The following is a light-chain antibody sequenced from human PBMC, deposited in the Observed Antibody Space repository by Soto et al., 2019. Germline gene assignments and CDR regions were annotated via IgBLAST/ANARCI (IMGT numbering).Light chain of an antibody. CDR3: SSYTTSHTVV. J-gene: IGLJ2*01. V-gene: IGLV2-14*01. CDR2: DVS. CDR1: SSDVGRYNY. Sequence: QSALTQAASVSGSPGQSISISCIGTSSDVGRYNYVSWYRQHPAKAPKLIIYDVSFRPSGVSDRFSGSKSANTASLTISGLQAEDEADYYCSSYTTSHTVVFGGGTKVTVL.